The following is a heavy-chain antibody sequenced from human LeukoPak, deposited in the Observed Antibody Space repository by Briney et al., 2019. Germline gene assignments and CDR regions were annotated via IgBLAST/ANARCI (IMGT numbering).Heavy chain of an antibody. CDR3: ARDGCGGSCFHYYYYYMDV. CDR1: GGSFSGYY. V-gene: IGHV4-4*07. D-gene: IGHD2-15*01. J-gene: IGHJ6*03. Sequence: SETLSLTCAVYGGSFSGYYWSWIRQPAGKGLEWIGRISTIGITNYNPSLNSRVTISIDTSKNRFSLKLSSVTAADTAVYYCARDGCGGSCFHYYYYYMDVWGKGTTVTISS. CDR2: ISTIGIT.